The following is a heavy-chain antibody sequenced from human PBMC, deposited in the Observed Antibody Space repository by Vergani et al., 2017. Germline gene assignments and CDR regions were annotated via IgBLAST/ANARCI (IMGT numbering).Heavy chain of an antibody. V-gene: IGHV4-4*02. J-gene: IGHJ4*02. D-gene: IGHD3-22*01. CDR1: GGSISSSNW. CDR2: IYHSGST. Sequence: QVQLQESGPGLVKPSGTLSLTCAVSGGSISSSNWWSWVRQPPGKGLEWIGEIYHSGSTNYHPSLKSRVTISVDKSKNQFSLKLSPVTAAETAVYYCASLTGRYYYDSSGYFDYWGQGTLVTVSS. CDR3: ASLTGRYYYDSSGYFDY.